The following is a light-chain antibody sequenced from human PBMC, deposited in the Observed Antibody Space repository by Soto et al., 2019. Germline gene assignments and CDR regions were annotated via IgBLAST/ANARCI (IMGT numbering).Light chain of an antibody. CDR3: PQSYSTPPPT. V-gene: IGKV1-39*01. CDR2: AAS. CDR1: QSISSY. J-gene: IGKJ1*01. Sequence: DIQMTQSPSSLSASVGDRVTITCRASQSISSYLNWYQQKPGKAPKLLIYAASSLQSGVPSRFSGSGSGTDFTLTIRSLQPEDFATYYCPQSYSTPPPTFGQGTNVEIK.